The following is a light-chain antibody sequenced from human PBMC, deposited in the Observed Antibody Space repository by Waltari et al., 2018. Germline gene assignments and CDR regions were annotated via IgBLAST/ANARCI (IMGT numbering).Light chain of an antibody. CDR3: QKYGSLPAT. CDR2: DAS. CDR1: QRISKD. V-gene: IGKV3-20*01. Sequence: EFMLTQSPGTLSLSPGERATLSCRASQRISKDLAWYQQKHGQAPWRLIYDASIGATGIPDRFSGSGYGTDFSLTISRLEPEDYAVYYCQKYGSLPATFGRGTKVEIK. J-gene: IGKJ1*01.